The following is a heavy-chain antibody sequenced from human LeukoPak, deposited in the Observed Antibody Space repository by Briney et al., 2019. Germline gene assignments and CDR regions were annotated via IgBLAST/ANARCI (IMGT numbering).Heavy chain of an antibody. CDR3: ARDSIAVAGQTDDFDI. CDR2: INPSGGST. J-gene: IGHJ3*02. CDR1: GYTFTSYY. V-gene: IGHV1-46*01. Sequence: ASVKVSCKASGYTFTSYYMHWVRQAPGQGLEWMGIINPSGGSTSYAQKFQGRVTMTRDMSTSTVYMELSILRSEDTAVYYCARDSIAVAGQTDDFDIWGQGTMVTVSS. D-gene: IGHD6-19*01.